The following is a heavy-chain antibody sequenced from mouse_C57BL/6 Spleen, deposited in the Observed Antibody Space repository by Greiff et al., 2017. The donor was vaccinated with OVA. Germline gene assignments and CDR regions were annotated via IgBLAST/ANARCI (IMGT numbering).Heavy chain of an antibody. V-gene: IGHV5-17*01. J-gene: IGHJ1*03. CDR3: ARPRYGTRWYFDV. Sequence: EVQRVESGGGLVKPGGSLKLSCAASGFTFSDYGMHWVRQAPEKGLEWVAYISSGSSTIYYADTVKGRFTISRDNAKNTLFLQMTSLRSEDTAMYYCARPRYGTRWYFDVWGTGTTVTVSS. CDR1: GFTFSDYG. CDR2: ISSGSSTI. D-gene: IGHD1-1*01.